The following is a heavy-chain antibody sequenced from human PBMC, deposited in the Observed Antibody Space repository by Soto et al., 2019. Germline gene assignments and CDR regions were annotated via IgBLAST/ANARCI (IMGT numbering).Heavy chain of an antibody. CDR2: IYPGDSDT. CDR3: ARLARHYGSGSPPVGYYYGMDV. V-gene: IGHV5-51*01. Sequence: PGESLKISCTGSGYSFTSYWVGWVRQMPGKGLEWMGIIYPGDSDTRYSPSFQGQVTISADKSISTAYLQWSSLKASDTAMYYCARLARHYGSGSPPVGYYYGMDVWGQGTTVTVSS. J-gene: IGHJ6*02. CDR1: GYSFTSYW. D-gene: IGHD3-10*01.